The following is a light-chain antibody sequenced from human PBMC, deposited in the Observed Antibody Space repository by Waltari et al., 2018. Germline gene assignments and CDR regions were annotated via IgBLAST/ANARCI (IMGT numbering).Light chain of an antibody. V-gene: IGKV1-5*03. CDR2: KAS. CDR1: QSISSW. CDR3: QQYSSYRA. Sequence: DIQMTQSPSTLSASVGDRVTITCRASQSISSWLAWYQQKPGKAPTLLIHKASTLESGVPSRCSASGAGTEFTLTISSLQPEDFATYHCQQYSSYRAFGQGTTVEIK. J-gene: IGKJ1*01.